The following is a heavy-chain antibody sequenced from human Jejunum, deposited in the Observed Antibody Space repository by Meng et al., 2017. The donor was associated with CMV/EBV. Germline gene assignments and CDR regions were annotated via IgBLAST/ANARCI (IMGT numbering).Heavy chain of an antibody. CDR3: ARVGGAQHGDFDF. CDR1: GESFSGYY. J-gene: IGHJ4*02. CDR2: INHSGST. D-gene: IGHD4-17*01. V-gene: IGHV4-34*01. Sequence: QVQLTEGGSGRLKPSETLSLPCTVYGESFSGYYWTWIRQPPGKGLEWIGEINHSGSTNYNPSLKSRVTILVDTSKRQFSLRLSFVTAADTAVYYCARVGGAQHGDFDFWGQGTLVTVSS.